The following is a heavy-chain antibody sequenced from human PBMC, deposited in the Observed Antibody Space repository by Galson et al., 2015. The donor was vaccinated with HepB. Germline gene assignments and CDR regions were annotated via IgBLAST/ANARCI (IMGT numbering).Heavy chain of an antibody. CDR3: AKDVLYCSSTSCPNPEYFQH. CDR2: IVVGSGNT. CDR1: GFTFTSSA. V-gene: IGHV1-58*02. Sequence: SVKVSCKASGFTFTSSAMQWVRQARGQRLEWIGWIVVGSGNTNYAQKFQERVTITRDMSTSTAYMELSSLRSEDTAVYYCAKDVLYCSSTSCPNPEYFQHWGQGTLVTVSS. D-gene: IGHD2-2*01. J-gene: IGHJ1*01.